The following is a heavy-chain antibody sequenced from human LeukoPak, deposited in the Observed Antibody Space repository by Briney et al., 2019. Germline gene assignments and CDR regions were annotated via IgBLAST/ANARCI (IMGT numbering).Heavy chain of an antibody. CDR2: ISYDGSNK. CDR3: ARTAGPHFDY. J-gene: IGHJ4*02. V-gene: IGHV3-30*04. Sequence: PGGSRRLSCAASAFTFSSYAMHCVRQAPGKGLEWVAVISYDGSNKYYADSVKGRFTISRDNSKNTLYLQMNSLRAEDTAVYYCARTAGPHFDYWGQGTLVTVSS. CDR1: AFTFSSYA.